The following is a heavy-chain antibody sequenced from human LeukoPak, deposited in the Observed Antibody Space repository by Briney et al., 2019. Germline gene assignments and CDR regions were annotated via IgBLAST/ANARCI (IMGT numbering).Heavy chain of an antibody. CDR2: ISGSGSLT. Sequence: GGSLRLSCAASRFTFSNYVMSWVRQAPGKGLEWVSAISGSGSLTFYADSVKGRFTISRDNSKNSLYLQMNSLRAEDTAVYYCARALAEYYYGSGSYFGPMDVWGKGTTVTISS. D-gene: IGHD3-10*01. CDR3: ARALAEYYYGSGSYFGPMDV. V-gene: IGHV3-23*01. J-gene: IGHJ6*04. CDR1: RFTFSNYV.